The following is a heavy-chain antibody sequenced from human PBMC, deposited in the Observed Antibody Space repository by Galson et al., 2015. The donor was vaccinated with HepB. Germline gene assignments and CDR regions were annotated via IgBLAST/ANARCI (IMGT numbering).Heavy chain of an antibody. J-gene: IGHJ4*02. Sequence: SLRLSCAASGFTFSDYYMSWIRQAPGKGLEWVSYISSSGSTIYYADSVKGRFTISRDNAKNSLYLQMNSLRAEDTAVYYCARDFGELGYSSPHGTDYWGQGTLVTVSS. D-gene: IGHD5-18*01. CDR3: ARDFGELGYSSPHGTDY. CDR2: ISSSGSTI. CDR1: GFTFSDYY. V-gene: IGHV3-11*01.